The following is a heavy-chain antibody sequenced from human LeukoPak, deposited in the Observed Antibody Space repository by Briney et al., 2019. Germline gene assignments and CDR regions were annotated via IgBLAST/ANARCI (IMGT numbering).Heavy chain of an antibody. J-gene: IGHJ4*02. CDR2: ISGSGGST. CDR1: GFTFSSYA. V-gene: IGHV3-23*01. Sequence: PGGSLRLSCAASGFTFSSYAMSWVRQAPGKGLEWVSAISGSGGSTYYADSVKGRFTISRDSSKNTLYLQMNSLRAEDTAVYYCAKDGSCSSTSCYYGYWGQGTLVTVSS. CDR3: AKDGSCSSTSCYYGY. D-gene: IGHD2-2*01.